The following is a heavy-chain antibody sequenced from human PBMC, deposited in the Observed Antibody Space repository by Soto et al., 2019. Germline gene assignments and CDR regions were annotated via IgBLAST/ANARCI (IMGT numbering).Heavy chain of an antibody. CDR1: GFTFSSYA. CDR3: ARDLWKYDSSGYLAFDI. V-gene: IGHV3-30-3*01. J-gene: IGHJ3*02. CDR2: ISYDGSNK. Sequence: PGGSLRLSCAASGFTFSSYAMYWVRQAPGKGLEWVAVISYDGSNKYYADSVKGRFTISRDNSKNTLYLQMNSLRAEDTAVYYCARDLWKYDSSGYLAFDIWGQGTMVTVSS. D-gene: IGHD3-22*01.